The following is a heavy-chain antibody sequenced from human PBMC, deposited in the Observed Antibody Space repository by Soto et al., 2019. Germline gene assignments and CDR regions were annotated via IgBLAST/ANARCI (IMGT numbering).Heavy chain of an antibody. D-gene: IGHD3-10*01. J-gene: IGHJ6*02. V-gene: IGHV1-3*01. CDR2: INAGNGNT. Sequence: ASVKVSCKASGYTFTSYAMHWVRQAPGQRLEWMGWINAGNGNTKYSQKFQGRVTITRDTSASTAYMELSSLRSEDTAVYYCARDMVRGSSLFYGMDVWGQGTTVTVSS. CDR1: GYTFTSYA. CDR3: ARDMVRGSSLFYGMDV.